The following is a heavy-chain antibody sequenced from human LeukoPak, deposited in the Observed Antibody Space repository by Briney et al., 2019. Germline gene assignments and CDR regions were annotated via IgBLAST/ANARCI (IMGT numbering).Heavy chain of an antibody. V-gene: IGHV4-59*01. D-gene: IGHD3-22*01. CDR3: ARCYDSSGYQLPFDP. CDR1: GGPISSYY. CDR2: IYYSGST. J-gene: IGHJ5*02. Sequence: SETLSLTCTVSGGPISSYYWSWIRQPPGKGLEWIGYIYYSGSTNYNPSLKSRVTISVDTSKNQFSLKLSSVTAADTAVYYCARCYDSSGYQLPFDPWGQGTLVTVSS.